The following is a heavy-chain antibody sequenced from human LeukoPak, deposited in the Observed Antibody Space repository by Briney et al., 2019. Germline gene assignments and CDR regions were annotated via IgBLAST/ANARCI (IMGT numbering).Heavy chain of an antibody. CDR3: ARKDDYRYYFDY. J-gene: IGHJ4*02. CDR2: ISYDGSNE. V-gene: IGHV3-30-3*01. D-gene: IGHD4-11*01. CDR1: GFTFSTYA. Sequence: GGSLRLSCSASGFTFSTYAMHWVRQAPGKGLEWVAIISYDGSNEYYADSMKGRLTISRDNSKNTLYLQMNSLRADDTAVYYCARKDDYRYYFDYWGQGTLVTVSS.